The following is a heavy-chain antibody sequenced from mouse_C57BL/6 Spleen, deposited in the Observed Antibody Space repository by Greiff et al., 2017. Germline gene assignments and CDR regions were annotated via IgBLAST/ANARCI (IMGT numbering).Heavy chain of an antibody. D-gene: IGHD2-3*01. CDR1: GFTFSSYG. J-gene: IGHJ4*01. CDR2: ISSGGSYT. Sequence: EVHLVESGGDLVKPGGSLKLSCAASGFTFSSYGMSWVRQTPDKRLEWVATISSGGSYTYYPDSVKGRFTISRDNAKNTLYLQMSSLKSEDTAMYYCARQGYYFYAMDYWGQGTSVTVSS. CDR3: ARQGYYFYAMDY. V-gene: IGHV5-6*01.